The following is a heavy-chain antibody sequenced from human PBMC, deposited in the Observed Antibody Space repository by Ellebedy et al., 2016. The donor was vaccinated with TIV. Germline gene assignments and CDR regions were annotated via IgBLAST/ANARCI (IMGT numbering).Heavy chain of an antibody. Sequence: GESLKISCVPSGFTFSAYAMAWVRQAPGKGLEWVSGISASGDSTYSADSVKGRFTISRDNAKNSLYLQMNSLRAEDTAVYFCARGEGWIDNWGQGTLVIVSS. V-gene: IGHV3-23*01. CDR3: ARGEGWIDN. D-gene: IGHD5-24*01. CDR2: ISASGDST. CDR1: GFTFSAYA. J-gene: IGHJ4*02.